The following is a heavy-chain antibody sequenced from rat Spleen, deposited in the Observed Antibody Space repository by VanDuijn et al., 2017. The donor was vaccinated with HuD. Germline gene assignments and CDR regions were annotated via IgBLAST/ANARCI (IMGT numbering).Heavy chain of an antibody. D-gene: IGHD1-10*01. CDR1: GFTFSGYA. CDR2: ILYDDTNT. Sequence: EVQLVKSGGGLIQPGRSLKISCAASGFTFSGYAMAWVRQAPKKGLEWVATILYDDTNTYYRDSVRGRFTISRTNAESTLYLHMDSLTSEDTATYYCSNNWELYSWGQGVMVTVSS. J-gene: IGHJ2*01. V-gene: IGHV5-17*01. CDR3: SNNWELYS.